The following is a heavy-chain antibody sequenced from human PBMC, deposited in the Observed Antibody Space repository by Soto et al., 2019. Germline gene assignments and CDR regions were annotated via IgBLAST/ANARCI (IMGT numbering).Heavy chain of an antibody. D-gene: IGHD3-10*01. CDR1: GFTFSNYA. CDR3: ASKLTFGSSSDY. J-gene: IGHJ4*02. Sequence: PGGSLRLSCAASGFTFSNYAMSWVRQAPGKGLEWVSTIAGSGAPTYCADSVKGRFTISRDNSKNTLYLQLNTLRAEDTAVYFCASKLTFGSSSDYWGQGTLVTVSS. V-gene: IGHV3-23*01. CDR2: IAGSGAPT.